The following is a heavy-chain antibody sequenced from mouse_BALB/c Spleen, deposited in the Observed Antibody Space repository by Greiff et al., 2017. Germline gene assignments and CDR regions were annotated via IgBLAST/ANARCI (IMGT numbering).Heavy chain of an antibody. CDR2: IRLKSNNYAT. J-gene: IGHJ2*01. CDR3: TRYYYGSSYWYFDY. D-gene: IGHD1-1*01. V-gene: IGHV6-6*02. Sequence: EVQLVESGGGLVQPGGSMKLSCVASGFTFSNYWMNWVRQSPEKGLEWVAEIRLKSNNYATHYAESVKGRFTISRDDSKSSVYLQMNNLRAEDTGIYYCTRYYYGSSYWYFDYWGQGTTLTVSS. CDR1: GFTFSNYW.